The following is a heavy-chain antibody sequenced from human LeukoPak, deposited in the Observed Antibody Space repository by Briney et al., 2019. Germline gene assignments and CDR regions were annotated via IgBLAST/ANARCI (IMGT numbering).Heavy chain of an antibody. CDR2: TYYRSKWYN. CDR3: ARYYYDSSGSPYNWFDP. J-gene: IGHJ5*02. CDR1: GDSVSSNSAA. Sequence: SQTPSLTCAISGDSVSSNSAAWNWIRQSPSRGLQWLGRTYYRSKWYNDYAVSVKSRITINPDTSKNQFSLQLNSVTPGDTAVYYCARYYYDSSGSPYNWFDPWGQGTLVTVSS. D-gene: IGHD3-22*01. V-gene: IGHV6-1*01.